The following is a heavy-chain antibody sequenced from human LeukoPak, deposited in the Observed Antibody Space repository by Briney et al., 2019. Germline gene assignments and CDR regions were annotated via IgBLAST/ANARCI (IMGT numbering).Heavy chain of an antibody. D-gene: IGHD6-19*01. CDR2: IYYSGST. V-gene: IGHV4-39*07. J-gene: IGHJ4*02. Sequence: SETLSLTCTVSGGSISSSSYYWGWIRQPPGKGLEWIGSIYYSGSTYYNPSLKSRVTISVDTSKNQFSLKLSSVTAADTAVYYCARQNWGIAVAGTRGPFDYWGQGTLVTVSS. CDR3: ARQNWGIAVAGTRGPFDY. CDR1: GGSISSSSYY.